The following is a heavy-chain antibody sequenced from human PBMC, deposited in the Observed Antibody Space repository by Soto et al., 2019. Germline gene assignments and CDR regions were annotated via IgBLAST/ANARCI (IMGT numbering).Heavy chain of an antibody. CDR3: AKDRLTYYDILTGYTAPIDI. Sequence: QPGGSLRLSCAAFGFTFSSYAMSWVRQAPGKGLEWVSAISGSGGSTYYADSVKGRFTISRDNSKNTLYLQMNSLRAEDTAVYYCAKDRLTYYDILTGYTAPIDIWGQGTMVTVSS. J-gene: IGHJ3*02. V-gene: IGHV3-23*01. D-gene: IGHD3-9*01. CDR1: GFTFSSYA. CDR2: ISGSGGST.